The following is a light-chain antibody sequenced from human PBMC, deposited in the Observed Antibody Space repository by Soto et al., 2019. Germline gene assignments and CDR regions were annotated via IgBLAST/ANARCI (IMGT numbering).Light chain of an antibody. Sequence: DIQITQSPSSLSASVGDTVTITCRASQSISSYLNWYQQRPGKAPNLVIYAASSLPSGVPSRFSGRGSGTDFTLTISSLQPEDFASYYCQQSYSALPYTFGQGTRLEIK. J-gene: IGKJ5*01. V-gene: IGKV1-39*01. CDR1: QSISSY. CDR3: QQSYSALPYT. CDR2: AAS.